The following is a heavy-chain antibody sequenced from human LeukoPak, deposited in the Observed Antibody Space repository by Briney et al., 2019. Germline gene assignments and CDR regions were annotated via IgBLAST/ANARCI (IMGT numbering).Heavy chain of an antibody. Sequence: GGSLRLSCAASGFTVSSNYMTWVRQAPGKGLEWVSVIYSGGSTYYADSVKGRFTISRDNSKNTLYLQMNSLRAEDTAVYYCARVGASVTPGIYWFDPWGQGTLVTVSS. CDR2: IYSGGST. D-gene: IGHD1-26*01. J-gene: IGHJ5*02. CDR3: ARVGASVTPGIYWFDP. CDR1: GFTVSSNY. V-gene: IGHV3-53*01.